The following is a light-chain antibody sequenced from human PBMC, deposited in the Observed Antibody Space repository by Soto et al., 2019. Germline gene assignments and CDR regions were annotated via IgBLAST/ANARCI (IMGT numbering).Light chain of an antibody. CDR3: QHYGISVPIT. Sequence: EIVLTQSPGTLSLSPGERATLSCRASQSISSRYLAWYQQKPGQAPRLLIYAASSRATGIPDRFSGSGSGTYFTLSISRLEPEDFAVYFCQHYGISVPITFGPGTKVDIK. CDR1: QSISSRY. CDR2: AAS. V-gene: IGKV3-20*01. J-gene: IGKJ3*01.